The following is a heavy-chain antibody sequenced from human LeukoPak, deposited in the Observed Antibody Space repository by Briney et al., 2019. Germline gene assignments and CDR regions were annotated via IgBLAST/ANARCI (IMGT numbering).Heavy chain of an antibody. CDR3: ASSPKMTVTTLSFDY. J-gene: IGHJ4*02. D-gene: IGHD4-17*01. CDR1: GGSISSGIW. CDR2: IYHSGST. V-gene: IGHV4-4*02. Sequence: PSGTLSLTCAVPGGSISSGIWWSWVRQPPGKGLEWIGEIYHSGSTNYNPSLRSRVTISVDKSKNQFSLKLSSVIAADTAVYYCASSPKMTVTTLSFDYWGQGTLVTVSS.